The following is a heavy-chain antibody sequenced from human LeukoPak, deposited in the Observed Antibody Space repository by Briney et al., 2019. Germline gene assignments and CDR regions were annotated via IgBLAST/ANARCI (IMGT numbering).Heavy chain of an antibody. V-gene: IGHV3-20*04. Sequence: GGSLRLSCAASGFTFDDYGMSWVRQAPGKGLEWVSGINWNGGSTGYADSVKGRFTISRDNAKNSLYLQMNSLRAEDTALYYCASDDYDYVWGSYRRRDAFDIRGQGTMVTVSS. CDR1: GFTFDDYG. CDR2: INWNGGST. D-gene: IGHD3-16*02. J-gene: IGHJ3*02. CDR3: ASDDYDYVWGSYRRRDAFDI.